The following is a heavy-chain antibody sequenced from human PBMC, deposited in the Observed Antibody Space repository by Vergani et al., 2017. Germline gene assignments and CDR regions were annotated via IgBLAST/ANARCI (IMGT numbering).Heavy chain of an antibody. J-gene: IGHJ4*02. CDR1: GFTFSTYD. Sequence: EVQLVESGGGLVQPGGSLRLSCAASGFTFSTYDMHWVRQATGKGLEWVSAIGTAGDTYYPGSVKGRLTISRENAKNSLYLQMNGLRAGDTAVYYCARRDSSSPALDYWGQGTLVTVSS. D-gene: IGHD6-6*01. CDR3: ARRDSSSPALDY. CDR2: IGTAGDT. V-gene: IGHV3-13*01.